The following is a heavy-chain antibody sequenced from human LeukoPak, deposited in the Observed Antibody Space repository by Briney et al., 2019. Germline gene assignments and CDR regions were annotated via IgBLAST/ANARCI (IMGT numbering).Heavy chain of an antibody. CDR3: ARGGGYDILTGYYPFDY. J-gene: IGHJ4*02. CDR1: GGSISGYY. Sequence: SETLSLTCSVSGGSISGYYWTWIRQSPGKGLEWIGYIYSSGSTDYNPALKSRATISLDTSKNQFSLRLSSVTAADTAVYYCARGGGYDILTGYYPFDYWGQGTLVTVSS. D-gene: IGHD3-9*01. V-gene: IGHV4-59*01. CDR2: IYSSGST.